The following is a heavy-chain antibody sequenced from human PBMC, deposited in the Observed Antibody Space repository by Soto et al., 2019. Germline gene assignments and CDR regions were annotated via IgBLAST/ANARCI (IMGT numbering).Heavy chain of an antibody. CDR2: IYYSGGT. Sequence: QVQLQESGPGLVKPSETLSLTCTVSGGSISGYYWSWVRQPPGKGLEWIGYIYYSGGTNYNPSLKRRVPISVNTSKNQFSLKLSSVTAADTAVYYCARTLFGWGIWFDPWGQGTLVTVSS. CDR1: GGSISGYY. D-gene: IGHD3-10*02. J-gene: IGHJ5*02. CDR3: ARTLFGWGIWFDP. V-gene: IGHV4-59*01.